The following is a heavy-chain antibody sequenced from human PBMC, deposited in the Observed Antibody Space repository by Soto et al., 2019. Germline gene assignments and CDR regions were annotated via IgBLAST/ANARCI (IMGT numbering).Heavy chain of an antibody. D-gene: IGHD6-19*01. V-gene: IGHV4-30-4*08. CDR3: AAGIAVADFDY. CDR1: GGSISSDTHY. J-gene: IGHJ4*02. CDR2: MHYSGST. Sequence: PSETLSLTCTVSGGSISSDTHYWNWIRQHPGKGLEWIGSMHYSGSTYYNPSLKSRITISVDTSKNHFSLTLTSVTAADTAVYFCAAGIAVADFDYWGQGTLVTVSS.